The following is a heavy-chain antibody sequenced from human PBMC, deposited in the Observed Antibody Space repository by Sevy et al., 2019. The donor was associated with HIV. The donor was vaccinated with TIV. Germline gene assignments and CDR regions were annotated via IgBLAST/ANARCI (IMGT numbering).Heavy chain of an antibody. D-gene: IGHD3-10*01. CDR1: GYTFPAFS. Sequence: GGSLRLSCTASGYTFPAFSFNWVRQAPGKGLEWLSYISTGPDHIYYADSAKGRFTISRDDAKNSVYLEMKSLRDQDTALYYCVRRGVDAYNVYFDLWGQGTLVTVSS. J-gene: IGHJ4*02. CDR2: ISTGPDHI. CDR3: VRRGVDAYNVYFDL. V-gene: IGHV3-21*05.